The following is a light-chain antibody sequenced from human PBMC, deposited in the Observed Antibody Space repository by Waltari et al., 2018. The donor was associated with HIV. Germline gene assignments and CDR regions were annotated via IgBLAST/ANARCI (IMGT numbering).Light chain of an antibody. V-gene: IGKV3-20*01. CDR3: QHYGNSRYT. CDR2: GTS. J-gene: IGKJ2*01. CDR1: QSVSNGY. Sequence: EIVLTQSPDTLFLSPGEGATLSCRASQSVSNGYVAWYQQRPGQAPRLLISGTSARATDIPDTFSGSGSGTDFTLSISRLDPEDFAVYYCQHYGNSRYTFGQGTKLEIK.